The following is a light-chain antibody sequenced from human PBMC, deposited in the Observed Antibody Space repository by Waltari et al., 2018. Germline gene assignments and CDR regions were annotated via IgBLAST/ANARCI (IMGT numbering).Light chain of an antibody. J-gene: IGKJ1*01. CDR2: GAS. Sequence: IVLPQSPGTLPLSPGERATLSCRASPSVGSSYLAWYQQKPGQAPRLLIYGASSRATDIPARFSGSGSGTDFTLTISRLEPEDFAVYYCQQYGTSRTFGQGTKVEIK. CDR1: PSVGSSY. CDR3: QQYGTSRT. V-gene: IGKV3-20*01.